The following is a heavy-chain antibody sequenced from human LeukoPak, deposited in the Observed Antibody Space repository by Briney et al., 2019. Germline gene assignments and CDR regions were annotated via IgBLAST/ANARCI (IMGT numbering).Heavy chain of an antibody. CDR1: GFTFNTYA. CDR3: AKGGLDWNYAPFDY. Sequence: GGSLRLSCAASGFTFNTYAMIWVRQAPGKGLEWVSVISGNGGATYYADSVKGRFTISRDNSKNTLYLQMNSLRAEDTAVYYCAKGGLDWNYAPFDYWGQGTLVTVSS. D-gene: IGHD1-7*01. CDR2: ISGNGGAT. J-gene: IGHJ4*02. V-gene: IGHV3-23*01.